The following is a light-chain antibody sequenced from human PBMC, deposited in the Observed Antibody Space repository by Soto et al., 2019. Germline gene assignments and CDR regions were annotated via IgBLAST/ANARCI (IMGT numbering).Light chain of an antibody. V-gene: IGKV2D-29*02. CDR1: QSLLHITGETF. J-gene: IGKJ5*01. CDR2: EVS. CDR3: MQSTQLPPT. Sequence: DIVMTQSPLSLPVTPGEPASISCKSSQSLLHITGETFLFWYLQKPGQSPQLLIYEVSTRVSGVPDRFSGSGSGTDFTLEISRVETDDVGIYYCMQSTQLPPTFGQGTRVEI.